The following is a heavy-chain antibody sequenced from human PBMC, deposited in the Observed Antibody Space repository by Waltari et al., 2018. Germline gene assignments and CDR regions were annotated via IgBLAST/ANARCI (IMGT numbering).Heavy chain of an antibody. CDR2: IYISGST. D-gene: IGHD3-3*01. Sequence: QVQLQESGPGLVKPSETLSLTCTVSGGSISSYYWSWIRQPAGKGLEWIGRIYISGSTNYNPSLKSRVTMSLDTSKNHCSLTLSSVTAADTAVYYCARVFWTSASSGVSFLDPWGQGTLVTVSS. CDR1: GGSISSYY. V-gene: IGHV4-4*07. J-gene: IGHJ5*02. CDR3: ARVFWTSASSGVSFLDP.